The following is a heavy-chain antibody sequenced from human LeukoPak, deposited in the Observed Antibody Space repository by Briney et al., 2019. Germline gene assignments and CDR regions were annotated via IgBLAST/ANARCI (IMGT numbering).Heavy chain of an antibody. Sequence: PGGSLRLSCAASGFTFSSYAMHWVRQAPGKGLEWVAVISYDGSNKYYADSVKGRFTISRDNSKNTLYLQMNSLRAEDTAVYYCARDDSLGGSQHWGQGTLVTVSS. CDR3: ARDDSLGGSQH. CDR1: GFTFSSYA. D-gene: IGHD3-10*01. CDR2: ISYDGSNK. J-gene: IGHJ1*01. V-gene: IGHV3-30-3*01.